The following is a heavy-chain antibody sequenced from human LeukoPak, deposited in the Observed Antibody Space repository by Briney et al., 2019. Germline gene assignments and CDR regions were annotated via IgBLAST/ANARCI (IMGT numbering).Heavy chain of an antibody. J-gene: IGHJ6*02. CDR2: IYSGGST. CDR1: GFTVSSNY. V-gene: IGHV3-66*02. Sequence: GGSLRLSGAASGFTVSSNYMSWVRQAPGKGLEWVSVIYSGGSTYYADSVKGRFTISRDNSKNTLYLQMNSLRAEDTAVYYCARDKGWALGMDVWGQGTTVTVSS. D-gene: IGHD6-19*01. CDR3: ARDKGWALGMDV.